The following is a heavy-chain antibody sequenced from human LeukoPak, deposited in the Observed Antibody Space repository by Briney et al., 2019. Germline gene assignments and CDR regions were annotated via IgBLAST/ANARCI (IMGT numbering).Heavy chain of an antibody. V-gene: IGHV4-59*01. Sequence: KPSETLSLTCTVSGGSISSYYWSWIRQPPGKGLEWIGYIYYSGSTNYNPSLNSRVTISVDTSNNQFSLNLSSMTAADTAVYYCARGPANGVFDYWGQGTLVTVSS. CDR3: ARGPANGVFDY. D-gene: IGHD3-10*01. CDR2: IYYSGST. CDR1: GGSISSYY. J-gene: IGHJ4*02.